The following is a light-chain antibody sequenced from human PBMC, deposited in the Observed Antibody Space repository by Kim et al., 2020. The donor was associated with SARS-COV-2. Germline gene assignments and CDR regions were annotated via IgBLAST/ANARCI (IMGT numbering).Light chain of an antibody. CDR1: SCDVGGYNY. CDR2: EVS. Sequence: GQSVTISCTGTSCDVGGYNYVSWYQQHPGKAPKLMIYEVSKRPSGVPDRFSGSKSGNTASLTVSGLQAEDEADYYCSSYAAISNFVFGTGTKVTVL. CDR3: SSYAAISNFV. J-gene: IGLJ1*01. V-gene: IGLV2-8*01.